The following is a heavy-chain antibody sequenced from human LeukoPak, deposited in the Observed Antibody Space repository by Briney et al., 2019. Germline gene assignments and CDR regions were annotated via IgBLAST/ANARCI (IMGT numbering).Heavy chain of an antibody. CDR3: ARLTRLSTSPDRYYLDY. V-gene: IGHV4-4*09. J-gene: IGHJ4*02. CDR2: IYTSGGT. CDR1: GDSISSYY. D-gene: IGHD6-6*01. Sequence: NSSETLSLTCTVSGDSISSYYWSWIRQPPGKGLEWIGYIYTSGGTNDIPSLKGRVTISIDTSKNQFSLKLSSVTAADSAVYYCARLTRLSTSPDRYYLDYWGQGTLVTVSS.